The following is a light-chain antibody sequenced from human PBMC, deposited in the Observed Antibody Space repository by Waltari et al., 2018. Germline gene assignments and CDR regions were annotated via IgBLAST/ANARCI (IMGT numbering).Light chain of an antibody. CDR1: RSDIGTSHY. CDR2: DVN. J-gene: IGLJ1*01. CDR3: CSYTRSSTYV. V-gene: IGLV2-14*01. Sequence: QSALPQPASVSGSPGQSITISCTGTRSDIGTSHYLSWYQQYPGKAPKLMIYDVNKRPSGVSDRFSGSKSGNTASLTISGLQAEDEADYYCCSYTRSSTYVFGTGTQVTVL.